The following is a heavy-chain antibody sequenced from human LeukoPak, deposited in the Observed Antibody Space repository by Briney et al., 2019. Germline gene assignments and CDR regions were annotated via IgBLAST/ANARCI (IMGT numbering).Heavy chain of an antibody. CDR2: INPSGGST. Sequence: GASVKVSCKASGYTFTSYYMHWVRQAPGQGLEWMGIINPSGGSTSYAQKFQGRVTMTRNTSISTAYMELSSLRSEDTAVYYCARVTSGSYERNDYWGQGTLVTVSS. CDR3: ARVTSGSYERNDY. V-gene: IGHV1-46*01. J-gene: IGHJ4*02. D-gene: IGHD3-10*01. CDR1: GYTFTSYY.